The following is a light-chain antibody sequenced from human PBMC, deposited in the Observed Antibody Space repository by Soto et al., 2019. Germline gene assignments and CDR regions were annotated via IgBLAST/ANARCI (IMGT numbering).Light chain of an antibody. CDR2: DAS. CDR1: QSVSSY. Sequence: EIVLPQSPATLSLSPGERATLSCRASQSVSSYLAWYQQKPDQAPRLLISDASNRATGIPARFSGSGSGTDFTLTISSLEPEDFAVYYCQQRSNWPQLTVGPGTKVDIK. V-gene: IGKV3-11*01. CDR3: QQRSNWPQLT. J-gene: IGKJ3*01.